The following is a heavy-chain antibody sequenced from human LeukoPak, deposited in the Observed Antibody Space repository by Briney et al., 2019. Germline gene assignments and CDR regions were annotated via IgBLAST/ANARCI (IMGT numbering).Heavy chain of an antibody. J-gene: IGHJ4*02. D-gene: IGHD3-10*01. V-gene: IGHV3-74*01. CDR3: ARDLVLGSGSYGQ. Sequence: GGSLRLSCAASGFTFSTYWMHWVRQAPGKGLVWVSRIHGDGTFTTSADSVKGRFTISKDNAQNMVYLQMNSLRVEDTAVYYCARDLVLGSGSYGQWGQGTLVTVSS. CDR1: GFTFSTYW. CDR2: IHGDGTFT.